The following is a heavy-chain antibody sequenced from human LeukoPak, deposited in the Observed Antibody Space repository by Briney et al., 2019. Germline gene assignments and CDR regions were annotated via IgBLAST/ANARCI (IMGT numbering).Heavy chain of an antibody. CDR3: ARVMAMGNQP. V-gene: IGHV3-74*01. CDR1: GFTFVTYW. J-gene: IGHJ5*02. D-gene: IGHD1-14*01. Sequence: PGGPLNFPFAASGFTFVTYWRPWVGQAPGKGLVWVSRINSDGSSTTYADSVKGRFTTSRDNAKNTLYLQMNSLRVEDTAVYYCARVMAMGNQPWGQGTLVTVSS. CDR2: INSDGSST.